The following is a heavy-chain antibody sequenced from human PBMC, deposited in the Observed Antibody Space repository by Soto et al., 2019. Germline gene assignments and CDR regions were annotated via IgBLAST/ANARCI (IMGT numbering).Heavy chain of an antibody. V-gene: IGHV3-15*01. Sequence: GGSLRLSCAASGFTFSNAWMSWVRQAPGKGLEWVGRIKSKTDGGTTDYAAPVKGRFTISRDDSKNTLYLQMNSLKTEDTAVYYCPTDESHSGSYSYYYDDDMDVWGKGTTVTVSS. J-gene: IGHJ6*03. CDR2: IKSKTDGGTT. CDR3: PTDESHSGSYSYYYDDDMDV. D-gene: IGHD1-26*01. CDR1: GFTFSNAW.